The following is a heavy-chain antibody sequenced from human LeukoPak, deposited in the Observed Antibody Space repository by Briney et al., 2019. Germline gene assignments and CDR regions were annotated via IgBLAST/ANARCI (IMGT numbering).Heavy chain of an antibody. CDR1: GGSISSGSYY. CDR2: IYTSGST. D-gene: IGHD6-13*01. CDR3: ARGPNSSSWYFDY. Sequence: SETLSLTCTVSGGSISSGSYYWSWIRQTAGKGLEWIGRIYTSGSTNYNPSLKSRVTISVDTSKNQFSLKLSSVTAADTAVYYCARGPNSSSWYFDYWGQGTLVTVSS. V-gene: IGHV4-61*02. J-gene: IGHJ4*02.